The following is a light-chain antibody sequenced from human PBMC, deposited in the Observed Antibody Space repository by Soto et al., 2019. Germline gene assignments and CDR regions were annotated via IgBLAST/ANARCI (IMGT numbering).Light chain of an antibody. CDR3: QQDNGYWT. Sequence: DIQMTQSPSTLSASVGDRVTITCRASQSISDSLAWYQQKPGKAPKLLIYEASSLKSGFPSRFSGSRSGTEYTLTISSLQPDDFATYYCQQDNGYWTFGQRTKVEIK. V-gene: IGKV1-5*03. CDR1: QSISDS. CDR2: EAS. J-gene: IGKJ1*01.